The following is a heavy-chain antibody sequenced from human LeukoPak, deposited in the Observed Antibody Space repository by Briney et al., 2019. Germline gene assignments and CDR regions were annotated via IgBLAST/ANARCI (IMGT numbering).Heavy chain of an antibody. Sequence: PGGSLRLSCAASGFTFSSHNMNWVRQAPGKGLEWVSYVSTGSTAIYYADSVKGRFTISRDDAENSLYLQMNSLRDDDTAVYYCARSFDFWGQGTLVTVSS. CDR2: VSTGSTAI. J-gene: IGHJ4*02. CDR3: ARSFDF. CDR1: GFTFSSHN. V-gene: IGHV3-48*02.